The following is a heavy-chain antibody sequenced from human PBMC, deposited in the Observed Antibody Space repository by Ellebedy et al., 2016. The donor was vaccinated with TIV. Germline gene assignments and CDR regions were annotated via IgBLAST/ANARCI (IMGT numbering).Heavy chain of an antibody. CDR1: GFIFNTYT. CDR3: ATTTAKYVPNCESTDCYGCFDP. Sequence: PGGSLRLSCAASGFIFNTYTMNWVRQAPGKGLDWVPSISTSGDKTYYPDSVKGRFTISRDNSKNTLFLQMNSLRAEDTAVYYFATTTAKYVPNCESTDCYGCFDPWGHGTLVIVSS. J-gene: IGHJ5*02. CDR2: ISTSGDKT. D-gene: IGHD3-10*01. V-gene: IGHV3-23*01.